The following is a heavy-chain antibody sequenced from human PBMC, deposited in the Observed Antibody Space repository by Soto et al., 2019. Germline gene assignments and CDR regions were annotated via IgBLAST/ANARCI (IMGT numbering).Heavy chain of an antibody. CDR3: ARGPSPPLFDY. V-gene: IGHV3-48*01. Sequence: GGSLRLSCAASGFTFSSHSMNWVRQAPGKGLEWVSYISSNINITYYADSVKGRFTISRDNAKNSLYLQMNSLRVEDTAVYFCARGPSPPLFDYWGQGTQVTVSS. CDR1: GFTFSSHS. J-gene: IGHJ4*02. CDR2: ISSNINIT.